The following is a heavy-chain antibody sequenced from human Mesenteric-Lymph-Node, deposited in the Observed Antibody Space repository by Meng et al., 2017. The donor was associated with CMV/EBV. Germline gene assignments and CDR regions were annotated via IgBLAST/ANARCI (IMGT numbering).Heavy chain of an antibody. CDR3: ARVTYDFWSGPRAFDV. V-gene: IGHV3-11*01. J-gene: IGHJ3*01. CDR2: ISGGGSTI. D-gene: IGHD3-3*01. Sequence: GGSLRLSCAASGFTFSNYAMTWVRQTPGKGLEWVSAISGGGSTIYYADSMKGRFTISRDNANNSLYLQMNSLRAEDTATYYCARVTYDFWSGPRAFDVWGQGALVTVSS. CDR1: GFTFSNYA.